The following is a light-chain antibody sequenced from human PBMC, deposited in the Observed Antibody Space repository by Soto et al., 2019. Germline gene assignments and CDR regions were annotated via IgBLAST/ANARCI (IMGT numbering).Light chain of an antibody. V-gene: IGKV3-20*01. CDR1: QSISSNY. CDR3: QHYGSSPVT. CDR2: GSS. Sequence: EIVLTQSPGTLSLSPGERATLSCRASQSISSNYLAWYQQIPGQAPRLLIYGSSVRATGIPDRLSGSGSGTDFTLTISSLKPEDFSVYFCQHYGSSPVTFGGWTKMEIK. J-gene: IGKJ4*01.